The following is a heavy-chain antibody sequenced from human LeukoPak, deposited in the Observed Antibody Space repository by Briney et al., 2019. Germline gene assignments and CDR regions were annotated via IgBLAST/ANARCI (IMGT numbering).Heavy chain of an antibody. D-gene: IGHD6-13*01. Sequence: ASVKVSCKASGYTFTSYAMNWVRQAPGQGLEWMGWINTNTGNPTYAQGFTGRFVFSLDTSVSTAFLQISSLKAEDTAVYYCARVPPTYSSPSLGYYFDHWGQGTLVTVSS. J-gene: IGHJ4*02. CDR1: GYTFTSYA. V-gene: IGHV7-4-1*02. CDR2: INTNTGNP. CDR3: ARVPPTYSSPSLGYYFDH.